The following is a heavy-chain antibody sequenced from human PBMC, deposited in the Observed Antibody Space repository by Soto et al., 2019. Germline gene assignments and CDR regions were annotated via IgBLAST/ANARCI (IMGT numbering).Heavy chain of an antibody. D-gene: IGHD3-10*01. CDR2: IYWDDDK. CDR1: GFSLSTSGEG. CDR3: AHRRERWVGDLPSY. Sequence: QITLKESGPTLVKPTQTLTLICTFSGFSLSTSGEGVGWIRQPLGKVLEWLALIYWDDDKRYSPCPKSRLTINKETPKNQLDLTTTNMDPVDTATYYCAHRRERWVGDLPSYWGQGTLVTVSS. V-gene: IGHV2-5*02. J-gene: IGHJ4*02.